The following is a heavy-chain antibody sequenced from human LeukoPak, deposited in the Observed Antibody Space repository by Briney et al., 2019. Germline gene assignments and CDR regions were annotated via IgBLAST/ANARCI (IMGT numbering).Heavy chain of an antibody. Sequence: SVKVSCKASGGTFSSYAISWVRQAPGQGLEWMGGIIPIFGTANYAQKFQGRVTITTDESTSTAYMELSSLRSEDTAVYYCARVRGDYDFWSGSISPLNYYYYMDVWGKGTTVTVSS. J-gene: IGHJ6*03. CDR3: ARVRGDYDFWSGSISPLNYYYYMDV. CDR2: IIPIFGTA. CDR1: GGTFSSYA. D-gene: IGHD3-3*01. V-gene: IGHV1-69*05.